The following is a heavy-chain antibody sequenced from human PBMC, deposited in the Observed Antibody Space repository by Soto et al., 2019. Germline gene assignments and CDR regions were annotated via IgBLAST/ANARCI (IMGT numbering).Heavy chain of an antibody. V-gene: IGHV1-18*01. D-gene: IGHD2-15*01. CDR3: ARDRGQVVARYYYYYYGMDV. J-gene: IGHJ6*02. CDR1: GYTFTSYG. Sequence: ASVKVSCKASGYTFTSYGISWVRQAPGQGLEWMGWISAYNGNTNYAQKLQGRVTMTTDTSTSTAYMELRSLRSDDTAVYYCARDRGQVVARYYYYYYGMDVWGQGTTVTVSS. CDR2: ISAYNGNT.